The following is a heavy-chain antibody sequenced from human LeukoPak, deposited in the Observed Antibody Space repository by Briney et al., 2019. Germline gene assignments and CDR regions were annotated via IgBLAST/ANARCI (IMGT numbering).Heavy chain of an antibody. J-gene: IGHJ4*02. CDR1: GFTFSDYY. Sequence: GGCLRLSCAASGFTFSDYYMSWIRQAPGKGLEWVSYISSSGSTIYYADSVKGRFTISRDNAKISLYLQMNSLRAEDTAVYYCARGLVGARWYYFDYWGQGTLVTVSS. V-gene: IGHV3-11*01. CDR2: ISSSGSTI. CDR3: ARGLVGARWYYFDY. D-gene: IGHD1-26*01.